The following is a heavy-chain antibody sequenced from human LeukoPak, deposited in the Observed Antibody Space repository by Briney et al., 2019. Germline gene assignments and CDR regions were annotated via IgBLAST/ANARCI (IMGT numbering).Heavy chain of an antibody. J-gene: IGHJ4*02. Sequence: GGSLRLSCAASGFTFNSFAMNWVRQAPGKGLEWVSSISGSDGTSHYADFVKGRFTISRDNSKNTLYLQMNSLRAEDTAAYYCAKSLGVGGYTRYKGFDQWGQGTQVVVSS. V-gene: IGHV3-23*01. CDR1: GFTFNSFA. D-gene: IGHD3-16*02. CDR3: AKSLGVGGYTRYKGFDQ. CDR2: ISGSDGTS.